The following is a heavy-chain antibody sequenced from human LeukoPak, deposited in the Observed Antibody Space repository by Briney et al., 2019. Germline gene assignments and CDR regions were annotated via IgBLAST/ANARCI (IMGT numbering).Heavy chain of an antibody. Sequence: SVKVSCKASGGTFSSYTIGWVRQAPGQGLEWMGRIIPILGIANYAQKFQGRVTITADKSTSTAYMEPSSLRSEDTAVYYCARVRYCSSTSCYTFDYWGQGTLVTVSS. V-gene: IGHV1-69*02. D-gene: IGHD2-2*02. CDR1: GGTFSSYT. CDR3: ARVRYCSSTSCYTFDY. CDR2: IIPILGIA. J-gene: IGHJ4*02.